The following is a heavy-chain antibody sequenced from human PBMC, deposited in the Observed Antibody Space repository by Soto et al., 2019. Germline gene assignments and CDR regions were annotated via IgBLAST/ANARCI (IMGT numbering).Heavy chain of an antibody. J-gene: IGHJ6*02. CDR1: GYSFTSYW. CDR3: ATTFLAYCGGDCYSPFYYGMDV. CDR2: IYPGDSDT. V-gene: IGHV5-51*01. D-gene: IGHD2-21*02. Sequence: GESLKISCKGSGYSFTSYWIGWVRQMPGKGLEWMGIIYPGDSDTRYSPSFQGQATISADKSISTAYLQWSSLKASDTAMYYCATTFLAYCGGDCYSPFYYGMDVWGQGTTVTVSS.